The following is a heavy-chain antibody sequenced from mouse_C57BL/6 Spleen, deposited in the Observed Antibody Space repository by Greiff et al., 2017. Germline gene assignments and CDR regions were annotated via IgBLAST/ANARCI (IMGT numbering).Heavy chain of an antibody. V-gene: IGHV1-26*01. D-gene: IGHD2-5*01. J-gene: IGHJ2*01. CDR1: GYTFTDYY. Sequence: EVQLQQSGPELVKPGASVKISCKASGYTFTDYYMNWVKQSHGKSLEWIGDINPNNGGTSYNQKFKGKATLTVDKSSSTAYMELRSLTSEDSAVYYCARGDSNPDDRRKVTTLTLA. CDR2: INPNNGGT. CDR3: ARGDSNPDD.